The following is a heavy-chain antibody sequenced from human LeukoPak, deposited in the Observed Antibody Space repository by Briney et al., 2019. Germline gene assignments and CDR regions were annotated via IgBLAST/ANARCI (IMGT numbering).Heavy chain of an antibody. CDR2: ISGSGGST. CDR3: AKQRLTVTTRGYFDY. Sequence: GGSLRLSCAASGFTFSSFAMSWVRQAPGKGLEWVSGISGSGGSTYYADSVKGRFTISRDNSKNTLFLQMNRLRAEDTAVYYCAKQRLTVTTRGYFDYWGQGTLVTVSS. CDR1: GFTFSSFA. J-gene: IGHJ4*02. V-gene: IGHV3-23*01. D-gene: IGHD4-17*01.